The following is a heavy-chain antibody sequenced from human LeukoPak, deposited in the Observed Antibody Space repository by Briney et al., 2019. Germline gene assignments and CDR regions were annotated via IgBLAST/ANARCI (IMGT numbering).Heavy chain of an antibody. J-gene: IGHJ4*02. D-gene: IGHD5-18*01. CDR2: IKEDGSEK. CDR3: ANVDTAMALDY. Sequence: GVEWVADIKEDGSEKYYVDSVKCRFTISRDNAKNSLYLQMNSLRAEDTAVYYCANVDTAMALDYWGQGTLVTVSS. V-gene: IGHV3-7*01.